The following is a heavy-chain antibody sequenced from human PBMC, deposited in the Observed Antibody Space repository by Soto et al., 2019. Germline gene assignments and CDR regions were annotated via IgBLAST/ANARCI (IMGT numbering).Heavy chain of an antibody. V-gene: IGHV4-59*01. Sequence: QVQLQESGPGLVQPSETLSLTCSVSGASITSFYWSWIRQPPGKGLEWIGYIYYNGSTKYNPSLKTRVTLSGDTSKNHFSLNLNSVTAADTAVYYCARVGTVAGRDGLDVWGQGTTVTVSS. CDR2: IYYNGST. CDR1: GASITSFY. J-gene: IGHJ6*02. CDR3: ARVGTVAGRDGLDV. D-gene: IGHD6-19*01.